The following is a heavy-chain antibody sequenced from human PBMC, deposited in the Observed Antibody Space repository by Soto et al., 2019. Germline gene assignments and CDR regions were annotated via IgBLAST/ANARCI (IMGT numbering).Heavy chain of an antibody. V-gene: IGHV3-23*03. CDR2: VGDASSI. J-gene: IGHJ4*02. Sequence: PGGSLRLSCAAYGFTFRTYAMNWVRQAPGKGLEWVAVVGDASSIDYADSVKGRFTISRDNSKNTLFLQMNSLRTEDTAVYYWSKSWASATGTSHYWGQGTLVTVSS. D-gene: IGHD1-1*01. CDR1: GFTFRTYA. CDR3: SKSWASATGTSHY.